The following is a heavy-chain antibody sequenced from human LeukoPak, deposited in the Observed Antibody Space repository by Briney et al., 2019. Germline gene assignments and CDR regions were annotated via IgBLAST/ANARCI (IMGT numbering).Heavy chain of an antibody. V-gene: IGHV3-11*06. Sequence: GGSLRLSCAASGFTFNDYYMSWIRQAPGKGLEWVSYISSSSSYTNYADSVKGRFTISRDNAKNSLYLQMNSLRAEDTAVYYCARDPSSWYSDYWGQGTLVTVSS. CDR1: GFTFNDYY. J-gene: IGHJ4*02. CDR2: ISSSSSYT. D-gene: IGHD6-13*01. CDR3: ARDPSSWYSDY.